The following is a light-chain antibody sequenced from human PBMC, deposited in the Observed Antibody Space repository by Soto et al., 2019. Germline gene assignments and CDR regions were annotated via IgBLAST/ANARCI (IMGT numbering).Light chain of an antibody. CDR1: SGHSSYA. Sequence: QLVLTQSPSASASLGASVKLTCTLSSGHSSYAIAWHQQQPEKGPRYLMKLNSDGSHSKGDGIPDRFSGSSSGAERYLTISSLHSEDEADSYCQTWGTGSGVFGGGSKLTVL. J-gene: IGLJ2*01. V-gene: IGLV4-69*01. CDR2: LNSDGSH. CDR3: QTWGTGSGV.